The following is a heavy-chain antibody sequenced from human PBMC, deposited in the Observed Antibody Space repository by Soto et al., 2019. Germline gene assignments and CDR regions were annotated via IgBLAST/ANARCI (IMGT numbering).Heavy chain of an antibody. CDR1: GGSISSGGYY. Sequence: QVQLQESGPGLVKPSQTLSLTCTVSGGSISSGGYYWSWIRQHPGEGLEWIGYIYYSGSTYYNPSLESRVTMSVDTSKNQFSLKLSSVTAADTAVYSCARGYCSGGGCYSGHFGDVFDIWGQGTMVTVSS. CDR2: IYYSGST. D-gene: IGHD2-15*01. V-gene: IGHV4-31*03. J-gene: IGHJ3*02. CDR3: ARGYCSGGGCYSGHFGDVFDI.